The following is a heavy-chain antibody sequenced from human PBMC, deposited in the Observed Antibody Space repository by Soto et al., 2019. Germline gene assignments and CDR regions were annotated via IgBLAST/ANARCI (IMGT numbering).Heavy chain of an antibody. J-gene: IGHJ4*02. Sequence: PSETLSLTCTVSGGSISSSSYYWSWIRQPPGKGLEWIGYIYYSGTTSYNPSLNSRVTISVDTSKNQFSLKLNSVTAADTAVYYCARESYYGSGATVVGYWGLGTLVTVSS. V-gene: IGHV4-61*01. CDR2: IYYSGTT. D-gene: IGHD3-10*01. CDR3: ARESYYGSGATVVGY. CDR1: GGSISSSSYY.